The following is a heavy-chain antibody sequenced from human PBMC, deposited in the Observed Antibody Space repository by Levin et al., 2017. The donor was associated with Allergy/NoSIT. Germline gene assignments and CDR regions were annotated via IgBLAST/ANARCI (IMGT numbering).Heavy chain of an antibody. CDR3: ARFYRSSSGGKTFDY. J-gene: IGHJ4*02. V-gene: IGHV3-7*01. D-gene: IGHD2-2*01. Sequence: QRGESLKISCAASGFTFSNYWMSWVRQAPGKGLEWVANIKQDGSEKYYVDSVKGRFTTSRDNAKNSLYLQMNSLRAEDTAVYYCARFYRSSSGGKTFDYWGQGTLVTVSS. CDR1: GFTFSNYW. CDR2: IKQDGSEK.